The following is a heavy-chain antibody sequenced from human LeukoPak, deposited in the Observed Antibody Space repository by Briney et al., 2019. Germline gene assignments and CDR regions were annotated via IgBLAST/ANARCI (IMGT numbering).Heavy chain of an antibody. J-gene: IGHJ6*03. Sequence: PGGSLRLSCAASGFTFSSYWMSWVRQAPGKGLEWVANIKQDGSEKYYVDSVKGRFTISRDNSKNTLYLQMNSLRAEDTAVYYCAKVLHRYLGGADYYYYYMDVWGKGTTVTVSS. D-gene: IGHD1-26*01. CDR1: GFTFSSYW. CDR3: AKVLHRYLGGADYYYYYMDV. CDR2: IKQDGSEK. V-gene: IGHV3-7*01.